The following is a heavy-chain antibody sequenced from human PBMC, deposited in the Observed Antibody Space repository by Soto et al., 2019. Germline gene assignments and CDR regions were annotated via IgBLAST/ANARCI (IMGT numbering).Heavy chain of an antibody. Sequence: PSQTLSLTCAISGDSFSSNIAAWNWIRQSPSGGLEWLGRTYYRSKWYNDYAVSVRSRITINPDTSKNQFSLRLNSVTPEDTAVYYCARSTGYDYYYYGMDVWGQGTTVTVSS. CDR2: TYYRSKWYN. V-gene: IGHV6-1*01. J-gene: IGHJ6*02. CDR1: GDSFSSNIAA. D-gene: IGHD5-18*01. CDR3: ARSTGYDYYYYGMDV.